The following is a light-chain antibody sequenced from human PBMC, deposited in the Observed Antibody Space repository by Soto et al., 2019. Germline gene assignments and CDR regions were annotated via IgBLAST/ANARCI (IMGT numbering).Light chain of an antibody. CDR1: QSVSSY. CDR3: QQRSKWRT. J-gene: IGKJ1*01. CDR2: GAS. Sequence: VLTQSPATLSLSPGQSATLSCRASQSVSSYLAWYQQKPGQAPRLLIYGASTRATGIPARFSGSGSGTEFTLTISSLQSEDFAVYYCQQRSKWRTFGQGTKVDIK. V-gene: IGKV3-11*01.